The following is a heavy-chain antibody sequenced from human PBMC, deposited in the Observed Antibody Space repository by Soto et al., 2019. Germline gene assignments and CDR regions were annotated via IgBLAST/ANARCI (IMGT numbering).Heavy chain of an antibody. CDR2: IYSGGST. Sequence: WVSIRLDCAASGFHVSSNHMSWVRPATGKGLEWVSVIYSGGSTYYADSVKGRFTISRDNSKNTLYLQMNSLRAEDTAVYYCARDHPIAARPYYYGMDVWGQGNTVTGSS. V-gene: IGHV3-53*01. D-gene: IGHD6-6*01. J-gene: IGHJ6*02. CDR1: GFHVSSNH. CDR3: ARDHPIAARPYYYGMDV.